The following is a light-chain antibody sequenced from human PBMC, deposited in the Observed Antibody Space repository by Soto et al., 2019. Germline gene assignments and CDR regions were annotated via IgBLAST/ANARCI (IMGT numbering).Light chain of an antibody. Sequence: DIQMTQSPSTLSASVGDRVTITCRASQSISSWLAWYQQKPGKAPKLLIYDASSLESGVPSRFSGSGSGTEFTLTISSLPPDDFATYYCQQYNSYLYNFGQGTKLEIK. CDR1: QSISSW. J-gene: IGKJ2*01. V-gene: IGKV1-5*01. CDR2: DAS. CDR3: QQYNSYLYN.